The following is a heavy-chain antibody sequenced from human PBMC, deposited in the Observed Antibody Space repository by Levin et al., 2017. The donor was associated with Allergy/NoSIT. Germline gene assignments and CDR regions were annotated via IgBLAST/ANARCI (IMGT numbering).Heavy chain of an antibody. J-gene: IGHJ4*02. CDR1: GFTFSHAW. D-gene: IGHD6-19*01. CDR3: TADRSGPRKIAVAGFDY. V-gene: IGHV3-15*01. Sequence: GGSLRLSCGGTGFTFSHAWMSWVRQAPGKGLEWVGRIKSKADGGTTNYAAPVKDRFSISRDDSKNTLYLHMSSLKAEDTALYYCTADRSGPRKIAVAGFDYWGQGTPVTVSS. CDR2: IKSKADGGTT.